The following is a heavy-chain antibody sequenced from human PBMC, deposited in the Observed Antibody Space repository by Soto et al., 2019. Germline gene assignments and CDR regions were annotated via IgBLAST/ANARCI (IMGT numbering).Heavy chain of an antibody. CDR2: IYYGGRT. J-gene: IGHJ4*02. D-gene: IGHD3-3*01. CDR3: ATMEPQNDFWSANYYFAY. Sequence: QLQLRESGPGLVRPSETLSLTCTVSGGDLTSSRYYWAWIRQTPGKGLEWIATIYYGGRTYYSASLKSRVTISIDTSKNQFSLKMTSVTAADTAVYFCATMEPQNDFWSANYYFAYWGQGTLGTVSS. CDR1: GGDLTSSRYY. V-gene: IGHV4-39*01.